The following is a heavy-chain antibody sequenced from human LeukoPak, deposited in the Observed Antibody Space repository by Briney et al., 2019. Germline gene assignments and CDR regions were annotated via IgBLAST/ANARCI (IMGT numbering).Heavy chain of an antibody. V-gene: IGHV4-39*07. CDR3: ASFDFWSGYLPLD. CDR1: GGSISSSSYY. J-gene: IGHJ4*02. CDR2: IYYSGST. Sequence: PSETLSLTCTVSGGSISSSSYYWGWIRQPPGKGLEWIGSIYYSGSTYYNPSLKSRVTISVDTSKNQFSLKLSSVTAADTAVYYCASFDFWSGYLPLDWGQGTLVTVSS. D-gene: IGHD3-3*01.